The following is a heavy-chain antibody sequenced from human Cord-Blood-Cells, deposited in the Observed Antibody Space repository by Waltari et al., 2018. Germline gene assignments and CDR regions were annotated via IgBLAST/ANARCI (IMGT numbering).Heavy chain of an antibody. CDR2: IIPILGIA. Sequence: QVQLVQSGAEVKKPGSSVKVSCKASGGTFSSYAINWVRQAPGQGLEWMGRIIPILGIANYAQKFQGRVTITADKSTSTAYMELSSLRSEDTAVYHCARIGGSSSDYWGQGTLVTVSS. D-gene: IGHD6-6*01. CDR1: GGTFSSYA. J-gene: IGHJ4*02. V-gene: IGHV1-69*09. CDR3: ARIGGSSSDY.